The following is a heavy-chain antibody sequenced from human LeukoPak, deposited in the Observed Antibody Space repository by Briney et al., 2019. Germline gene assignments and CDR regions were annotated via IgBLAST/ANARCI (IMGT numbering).Heavy chain of an antibody. Sequence: GGSLRLSCAASGFTVSSNYMSWVRQAPGKGLEWVSVIYSGGSTYYADSVKGRFTISRDNSKNTLYLQMNSLRAEDTAVYYCARDPGDYYGSGSYSTWGQGTLVTVSS. D-gene: IGHD3-10*01. CDR1: GFTVSSNY. CDR2: IYSGGST. CDR3: ARDPGDYYGSGSYST. V-gene: IGHV3-66*01. J-gene: IGHJ5*02.